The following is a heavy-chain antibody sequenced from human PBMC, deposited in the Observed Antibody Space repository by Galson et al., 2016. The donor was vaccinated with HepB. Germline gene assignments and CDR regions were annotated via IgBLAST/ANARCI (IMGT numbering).Heavy chain of an antibody. CDR1: GFTFSNYA. Sequence: SLRLSCAASGFTFSNYAISWVRQAPGKGLEWISGIGGSDGTTYYADSVKGRFTISRDNSKNTLYLQMNSLRAEDTAVYYCAKGAQYYGPGVFCYLDYWGQGTLVTVSS. J-gene: IGHJ4*02. CDR2: IGGSDGTT. CDR3: AKGAQYYGPGVFCYLDY. D-gene: IGHD3-10*02. V-gene: IGHV3-23*01.